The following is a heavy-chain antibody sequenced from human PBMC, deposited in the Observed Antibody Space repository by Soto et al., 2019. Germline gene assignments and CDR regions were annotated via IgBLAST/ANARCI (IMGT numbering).Heavy chain of an antibody. Sequence: ETLSLTCTVSGGSISSINNHFSNHYCSWIRLSPGKGLEWIGYISNIGFTRYNPSLKSRVSISVDTSKNQFSLKLTSVTAADTAVYYCVRYFVAVVIKGWRYWGKGKLVTVSS. CDR3: VRYFVAVVIKGWRY. J-gene: IGHJ4*02. D-gene: IGHD3-10*01. CDR1: GGSISSINNHFSNHY. V-gene: IGHV4-61*05. CDR2: ISNIGFT.